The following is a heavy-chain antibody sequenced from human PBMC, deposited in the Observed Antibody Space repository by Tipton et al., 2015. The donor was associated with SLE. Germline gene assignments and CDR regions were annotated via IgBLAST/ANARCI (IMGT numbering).Heavy chain of an antibody. J-gene: IGHJ4*02. Sequence: SLRLSCAASGFTFSSYWMSWVRQAPGKGLEWVANIKQDGSEKYYVDSVKGRFTISRDNAKNSLYLQMNSLRAEDTAVYYCARGLGDYIWGNYFDYWGQGTLVTVSS. CDR1: GFTFSSYW. D-gene: IGHD3-16*01. CDR2: IKQDGSEK. V-gene: IGHV3-7*01. CDR3: ARGLGDYIWGNYFDY.